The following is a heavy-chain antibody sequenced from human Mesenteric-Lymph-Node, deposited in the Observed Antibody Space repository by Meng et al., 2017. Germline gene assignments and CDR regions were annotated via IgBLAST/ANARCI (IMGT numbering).Heavy chain of an antibody. D-gene: IGHD6-19*01. CDR3: ARESAVAGTLWYFDY. CDR2: IYTSGST. Sequence: RLQASRPGLGKPSITLSLTRTISGVSIRSNTHYWGWIRQSPGKGLEWIGRIYTSGSTNYNPSLKSRVTISVDTSKNQFSLKLSSVTAADTAVYYCARESAVAGTLWYFDYWGQGTLVTVSS. CDR1: GVSIRSNTHY. V-gene: IGHV4-61*02. J-gene: IGHJ4*02.